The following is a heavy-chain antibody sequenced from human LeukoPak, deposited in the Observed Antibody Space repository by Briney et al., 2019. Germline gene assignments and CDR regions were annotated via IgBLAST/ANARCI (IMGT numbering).Heavy chain of an antibody. Sequence: SETLSLTCTVSGGSISSYYWSWLRQPPGKGLEWIGYIYYSGSTNCNPSLKSRVTISVDTSKNQFSLKLSSVTAADTAVYYCARVDGSQGPYYFDYWGQGTLVTVSS. V-gene: IGHV4-59*01. CDR2: IYYSGST. D-gene: IGHD1-1*01. J-gene: IGHJ4*02. CDR1: GGSISSYY. CDR3: ARVDGSQGPYYFDY.